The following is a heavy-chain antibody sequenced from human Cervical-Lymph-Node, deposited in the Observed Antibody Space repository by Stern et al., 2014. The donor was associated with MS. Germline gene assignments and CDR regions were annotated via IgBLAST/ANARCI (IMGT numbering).Heavy chain of an antibody. D-gene: IGHD3-22*01. CDR2: IWYDGSNK. V-gene: IGHV3-33*01. CDR1: GFTFSSYG. J-gene: IGHJ4*02. CDR3: ARDGPDSSGYYWFWDY. Sequence: DQLVESGGCVVQPGRSLRLSCAASGFTFSSYGMHWVRQAPGKGLEWVAVIWYDGSNKYYADSVKGRFTISRDNSKNTLYLQMNSLRAEDTAVYYCARDGPDSSGYYWFWDYWGQGTLVTVSS.